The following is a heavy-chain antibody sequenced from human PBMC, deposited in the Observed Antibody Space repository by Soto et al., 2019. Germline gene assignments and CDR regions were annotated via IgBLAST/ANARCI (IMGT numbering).Heavy chain of an antibody. CDR2: IWYDGSNK. CDR3: ARDPRTVAAGYPPDF. V-gene: IGHV3-33*01. D-gene: IGHD2-15*01. Sequence: GGSLRLCCAASGFTFSSYGMHWVRQAPGKGLEWVAVIWYDGSNKYYADSVKGRFTISRDNSKNTLYLQMTSLRSEDTAVYYCARDPRTVAAGYPPDFWGQGTLVLGSA. CDR1: GFTFSSYG. J-gene: IGHJ4*02.